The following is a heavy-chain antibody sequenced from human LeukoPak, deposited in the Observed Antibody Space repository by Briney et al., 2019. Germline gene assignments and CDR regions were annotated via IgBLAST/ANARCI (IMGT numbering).Heavy chain of an antibody. V-gene: IGHV3-30*18. CDR1: GFTFSSYG. CDR2: ISYDGSNK. D-gene: IGHD3-22*01. CDR3: ANGREYYYDSSGLPFDY. J-gene: IGHJ4*02. Sequence: GRSLRLSCAASGFTFSSYGMHWVRQAPGKGLEWVAVISYDGSNKYYADSVKGRFTISRDNSKNTLYLQMNSLRAEDTAVYYCANGREYYYDSSGLPFDYWGQGTLVTVSS.